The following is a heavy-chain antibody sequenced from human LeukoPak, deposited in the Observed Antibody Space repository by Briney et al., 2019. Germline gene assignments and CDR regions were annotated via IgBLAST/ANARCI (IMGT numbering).Heavy chain of an antibody. Sequence: ASXXVXCXAXXYXXTSYYMHWVRQAPGQGLEWMGIINPSGGSTSYAQKFQGRVTMTRDMSTSTVYMELSSLRSEDTAVYYCARSGPERDYWGQGTXVTVSS. CDR2: INPSGGST. D-gene: IGHD1-26*01. CDR1: XYXXTSYY. V-gene: IGHV1-46*01. CDR3: ARSGPERDY. J-gene: IGHJ4*02.